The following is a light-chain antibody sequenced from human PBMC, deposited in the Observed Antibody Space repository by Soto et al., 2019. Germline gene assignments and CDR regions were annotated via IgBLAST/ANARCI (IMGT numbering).Light chain of an antibody. CDR3: QKFNAGPT. CDR1: QAISNY. CDR2: AAS. V-gene: IGKV1-27*01. J-gene: IGKJ4*01. Sequence: DIQMTQSPSSLSASVGDRVTITCRASQAISNYLAWYQQKPGKVPTLLIYAASTLQSGVPSRFRGSGSGRDFPLTTGSLQSEYDATYYCQKFNAGPTFGGGTKVEI.